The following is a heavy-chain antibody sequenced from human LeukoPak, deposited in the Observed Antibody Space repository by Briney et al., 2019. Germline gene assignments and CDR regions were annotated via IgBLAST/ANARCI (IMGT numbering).Heavy chain of an antibody. CDR1: GFTFSSYA. Sequence: PGGSLRLSCAASGFTFSSYAMHWVRQAPGKGLEWAAVISYDGSNKYYADSVKGRFTISRDNSRNTLYLQMNSLRAEDTAVYYCAKGPEYSSSFFDYWGQGTLVTVSS. CDR3: AKGPEYSSSFFDY. J-gene: IGHJ4*02. CDR2: ISYDGSNK. V-gene: IGHV3-30-3*01. D-gene: IGHD6-6*01.